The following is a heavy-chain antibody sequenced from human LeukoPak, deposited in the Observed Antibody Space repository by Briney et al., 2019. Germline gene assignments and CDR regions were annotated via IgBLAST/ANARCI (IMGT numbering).Heavy chain of an antibody. CDR1: GFTLSTYG. CDR3: ATGYCTDGVCYWAPFDN. Sequence: GGSLRLSCVASGFTLSTYGMHWVRRAPGKGLEWVAVISYDGNNNCYVDSVKGRFTISRDNSKNTVYLQMNSLRAEDTAIYYCATGYCTDGVCYWAPFDNWGQGTLVTVSS. CDR2: ISYDGNNN. V-gene: IGHV3-30*03. D-gene: IGHD2-8*01. J-gene: IGHJ4*02.